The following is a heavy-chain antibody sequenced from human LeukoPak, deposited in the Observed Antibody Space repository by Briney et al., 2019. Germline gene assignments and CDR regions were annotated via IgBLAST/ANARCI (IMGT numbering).Heavy chain of an antibody. V-gene: IGHV6-1*01. D-gene: IGHD2-2*01. CDR2: TYYRSKWFN. J-gene: IGHJ6*02. CDR1: GDSVSGNRAT. CDR3: AQQLLYRFAV. Sequence: SQTLSLTCAISGDSVSGNRATWNWIRQSPSRGLEWLGRTYYRSKWFNEYAVSVKGRITIKPDTSKNQFSLELNSVTPEDTAVYYCAQQLLYRFAVWGQGTTVTVSS.